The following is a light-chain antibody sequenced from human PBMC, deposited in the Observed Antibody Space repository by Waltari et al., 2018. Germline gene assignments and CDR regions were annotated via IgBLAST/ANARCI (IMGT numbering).Light chain of an antibody. CDR2: STN. CDR3: AAWDDSLNGYVV. CDR1: SSNIGGNT. V-gene: IGLV1-44*01. J-gene: IGLJ2*01. Sequence: QSVLPQPPSSSGTPGQRVTISCSASSSNIGGNTLPWYQHLPGTAPKLLIYSTNLRPSGVPDRFSGSKSGTSASLAISGLQSEDEADYYCAAWDDSLNGYVVFGGGTKLTVL.